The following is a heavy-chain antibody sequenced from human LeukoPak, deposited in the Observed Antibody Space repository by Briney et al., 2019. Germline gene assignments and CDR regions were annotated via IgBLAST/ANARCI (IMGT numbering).Heavy chain of an antibody. CDR3: ASLTTASAFDI. CDR2: VYSSGTT. D-gene: IGHD4-11*01. CDR1: GGSISSSY. J-gene: IGHJ3*02. V-gene: IGHV4-59*08. Sequence: SETLSLTCTVSGGSISSSYWSWIRQPPGKGLEWIGHVYSSGTTSYNPSLKSRVTISVDTSKNQFSLKLTSVTAADTAAYYCASLTTASAFDIWGQGTMVTVSS.